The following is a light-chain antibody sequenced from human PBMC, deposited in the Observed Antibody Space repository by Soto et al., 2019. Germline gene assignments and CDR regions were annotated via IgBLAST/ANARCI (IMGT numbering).Light chain of an antibody. CDR1: TGAVTSGHS. CDR2: DTT. CDR3: LLQYNGARV. Sequence: QAVVTQEPSLTVSPGGTVILTCGSSTGAVTSGHSPYWFQQKPGQAPRTLIYDTTNKHSWTPARFSGSLLGGKGALTLSGAQLDDEADYFCLLQYNGARVFAGGTKLTVL. V-gene: IGLV7-46*01. J-gene: IGLJ2*01.